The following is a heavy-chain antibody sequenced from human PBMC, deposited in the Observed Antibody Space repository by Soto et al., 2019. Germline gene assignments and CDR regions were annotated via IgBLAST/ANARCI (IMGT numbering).Heavy chain of an antibody. V-gene: IGHV3-21*01. CDR2: ISSSSSYI. Sequence: GGSLRLSCAASGFTFSSYSMNWVRQAPGKGLEWVSSISSSSSYIYYADSVKGRFTISRDNAKNSLYLQMNSLRAEDTAVFYCARGPPPPYYDILTGYCPDYWGQGTLVTVSS. CDR3: ARGPPPPYYDILTGYCPDY. CDR1: GFTFSSYS. D-gene: IGHD3-9*01. J-gene: IGHJ4*02.